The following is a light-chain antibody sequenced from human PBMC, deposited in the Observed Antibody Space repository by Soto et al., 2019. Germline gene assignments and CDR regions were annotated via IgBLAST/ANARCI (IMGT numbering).Light chain of an antibody. CDR2: DVS. CDR1: SSDVGGYDF. J-gene: IGLJ3*02. Sequence: QSALTQPRSVSGSPGQSVTISCTGTSSDVGGYDFVSWYQQHPGRAPKLIIYDVSKRPSGVPDRFSGSKSGNSASLTISGLQAEDEAHYYCCSYAGSDNLGVFGGGTKLTVL. V-gene: IGLV2-11*01. CDR3: CSYAGSDNLGV.